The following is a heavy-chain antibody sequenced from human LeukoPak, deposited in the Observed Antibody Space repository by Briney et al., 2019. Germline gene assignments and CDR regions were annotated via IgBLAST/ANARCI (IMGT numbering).Heavy chain of an antibody. CDR3: TTDRGSYYTDY. V-gene: IGHV3-15*01. CDR1: GFTFSNAW. Sequence: GXXLRLSCAASGFTFSNAWMSWVRQAPGKGLEWVGRIKSKTDGCTTDYAAPVKGRFTISRDDSKNTLYLQMNSLKTEDTAVYYCTTDRGSYYTDYWGQGTLVTVSS. D-gene: IGHD1-26*01. J-gene: IGHJ4*02. CDR2: IKSKTDGCTT.